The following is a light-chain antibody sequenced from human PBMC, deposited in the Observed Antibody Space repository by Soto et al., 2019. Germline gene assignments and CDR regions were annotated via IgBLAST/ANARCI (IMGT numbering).Light chain of an antibody. V-gene: IGKV1-33*01. CDR1: QDISNY. Sequence: DIQMTQSPSSLSASVGDRLTITCQASQDISNYLNWYKQKPGKAPKXXIYDASNLETGVPSRFSGSGSGTDFTFTISSLKPEDIETYYCQQYDNLPLTFGGGTKVDI. J-gene: IGKJ4*01. CDR3: QQYDNLPLT. CDR2: DAS.